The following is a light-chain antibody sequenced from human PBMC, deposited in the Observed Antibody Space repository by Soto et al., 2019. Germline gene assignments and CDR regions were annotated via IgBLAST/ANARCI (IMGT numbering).Light chain of an antibody. Sequence: QSALTQPASVSGSPGQSITISCTGTSSDVGGYNYISWYQQHPGKAPKLMIYEVSNRPSGVSNRFSGSKSGNTASLTISGLKAEDEADYYCSSYTSSSIFFGGGTQLTVL. CDR2: EVS. CDR1: SSDVGGYNY. CDR3: SSYTSSSIF. V-gene: IGLV2-14*01. J-gene: IGLJ2*01.